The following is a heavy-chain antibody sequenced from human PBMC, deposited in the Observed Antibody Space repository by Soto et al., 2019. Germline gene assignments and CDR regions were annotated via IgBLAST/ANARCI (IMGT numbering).Heavy chain of an antibody. CDR3: ARGSPIWGDY. CDR2: INAGNGNT. Sequence: QVQLVQSGAEVKKPGASVKVSCKASGYTFTTYAMHWVRQAPGQRLEWMGWINAGNGNTKYSQKFQGRVTITRDTSASTANMELSSLRSEDTAVYYCARGSPIWGDYWGQGTLVTVSS. CDR1: GYTFTTYA. V-gene: IGHV1-3*01. J-gene: IGHJ4*02. D-gene: IGHD3-16*01.